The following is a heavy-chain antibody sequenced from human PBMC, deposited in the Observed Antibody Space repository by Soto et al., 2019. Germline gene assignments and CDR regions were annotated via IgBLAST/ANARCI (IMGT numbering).Heavy chain of an antibody. V-gene: IGHV3-30*18. D-gene: IGHD6-19*01. CDR2: ISYDGSNK. CDR1: GFTFSSYG. J-gene: IGHJ4*02. CDR3: AKDQMEVAGNEFDY. Sequence: PGGSLRLSCAASGFTFSSYGMHWVRQAPGKGLEWVAVISYDGSNKYYADSVKGRFTISRDNSKNTLYLQMNSLRAEDTAVYYCAKDQMEVAGNEFDYWGQGTLVTVSS.